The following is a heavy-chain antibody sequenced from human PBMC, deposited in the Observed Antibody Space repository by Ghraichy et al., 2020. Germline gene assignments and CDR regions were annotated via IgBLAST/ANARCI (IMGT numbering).Heavy chain of an antibody. CDR3: ARIHYVDTAMVAFDY. CDR1: GFSLSTSGMC. J-gene: IGHJ4*02. D-gene: IGHD5-18*01. CDR2: IDWDDDK. Sequence: SGPTVNPTQTLTLTCTFSGFSLSTSGMCVSWIRQPPGKALEWLARIDWDDDKYYSISLKTRLTISKDTSKNQVVLTMTNMDPVDTATYYCARIHYVDTAMVAFDYWGQGTLVTVSS. V-gene: IGHV2-70*11.